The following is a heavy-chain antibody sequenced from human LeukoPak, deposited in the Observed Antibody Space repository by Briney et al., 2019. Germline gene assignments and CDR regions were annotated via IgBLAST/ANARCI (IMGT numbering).Heavy chain of an antibody. CDR1: GFTFSSYG. Sequence: GGSLRLSCAASGFTFSSYGMHWVRQAPGEGLEWVAVIWYDGSNKYYADSVKGRFTISRDNSKNTLYLQMNSLRAEDTAVYYCARGDSSSWYGYYYYYYGMDVWGQGTTVTVSS. D-gene: IGHD6-13*01. J-gene: IGHJ6*02. CDR3: ARGDSSSWYGYYYYYYGMDV. V-gene: IGHV3-33*01. CDR2: IWYDGSNK.